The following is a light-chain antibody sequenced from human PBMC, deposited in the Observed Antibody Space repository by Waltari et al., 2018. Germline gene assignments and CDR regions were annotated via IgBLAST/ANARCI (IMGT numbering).Light chain of an antibody. Sequence: EIVLTQSPGTLSLSPGERATLSCRASQSVSSNYLAWYQHKPGQAPILVIYDASTRATGIPDRLSGSGSGTDFTLTISRLEPEDFAVYYCQQDGSSPRTFGQGTKVEIK. J-gene: IGKJ1*01. CDR3: QQDGSSPRT. V-gene: IGKV3-20*01. CDR2: DAS. CDR1: QSVSSNY.